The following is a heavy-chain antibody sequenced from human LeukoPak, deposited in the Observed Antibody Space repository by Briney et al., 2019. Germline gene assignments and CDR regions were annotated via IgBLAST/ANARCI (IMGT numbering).Heavy chain of an antibody. Sequence: PGGSLRLSCAASGFTFSSNTMSWVRQAPGKGLEWVSSISGSGGSTYYADSVKGRFTISRDNSKNTLYLQMNSLRAEDTAVYYCANGRVTFGRDFDYWGQGTLVTVSS. D-gene: IGHD3/OR15-3a*01. CDR2: ISGSGGST. CDR3: ANGRVTFGRDFDY. CDR1: GFTFSSNT. J-gene: IGHJ4*02. V-gene: IGHV3-23*01.